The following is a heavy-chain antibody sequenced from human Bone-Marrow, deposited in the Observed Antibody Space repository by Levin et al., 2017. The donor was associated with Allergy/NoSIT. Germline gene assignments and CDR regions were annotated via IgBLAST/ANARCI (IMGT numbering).Heavy chain of an antibody. D-gene: IGHD1-7*01. Sequence: LGESLKISCQCSGYTFTTYWVGWVRQMPGKGLEWIGITYPGDSDTSYSPSFQGQVTISADKSIVTAYLQWSSLKASDTAIYYCARRGISGTTTGYDYWGQGTLVTVSS. CDR1: GYTFTTYW. V-gene: IGHV5-51*01. J-gene: IGHJ4*02. CDR2: TYPGDSDT. CDR3: ARRGISGTTTGYDY.